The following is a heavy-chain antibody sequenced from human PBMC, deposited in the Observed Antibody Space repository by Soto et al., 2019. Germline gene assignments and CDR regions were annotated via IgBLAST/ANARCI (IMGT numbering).Heavy chain of an antibody. D-gene: IGHD3-10*01. J-gene: IGHJ4*02. Sequence: SATLSLTCTFSGCSIRNYYWSWIRQPPGKGLEWIGYIYYTGNTNYKPSLKSRVTISVDTSKSQFSLELSSVTAADTAVYYCAASETYYIDYWGQGMQVTVS. CDR1: GCSIRNYY. V-gene: IGHV4-59*01. CDR2: IYYTGNT. CDR3: AASETYYIDY.